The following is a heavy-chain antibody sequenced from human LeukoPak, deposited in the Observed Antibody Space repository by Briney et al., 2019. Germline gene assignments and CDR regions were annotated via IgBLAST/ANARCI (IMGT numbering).Heavy chain of an antibody. V-gene: IGHV3-48*02. Sequence: GGSLRLSCAASGFTFSSYSMNCVRQAPGKGLEWVSYISSSSTIYYADSVKGRFTISRDNAKNSLYLQMNSLRDEDTAVYYCARDGMVRGVIIWDAFDIWGQGTMVTVSS. CDR1: GFTFSSYS. D-gene: IGHD3-10*01. CDR3: ARDGMVRGVIIWDAFDI. CDR2: ISSSSTI. J-gene: IGHJ3*02.